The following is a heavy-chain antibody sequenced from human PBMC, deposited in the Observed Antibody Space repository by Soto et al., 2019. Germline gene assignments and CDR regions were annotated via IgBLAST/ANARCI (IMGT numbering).Heavy chain of an antibody. D-gene: IGHD3-10*01. Sequence: EGAVRLSCAASGFSCYTYEMNWVRQAPGKGLEWVSYISSSGSTTYYADSVKGRFTISRDNAKNSLYLQMNSLRAEDTAIYYCATRSGGGGAFDFWGQGTMVTVSS. J-gene: IGHJ3*01. CDR2: ISSSGSTT. CDR3: ATRSGGGGAFDF. V-gene: IGHV3-48*03. CDR1: GFSCYTYE.